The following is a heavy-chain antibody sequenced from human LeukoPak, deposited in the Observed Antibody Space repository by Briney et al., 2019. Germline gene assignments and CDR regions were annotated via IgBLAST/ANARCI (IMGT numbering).Heavy chain of an antibody. CDR1: GDSVSSNSAA. CDR3: ARLDANFADF. V-gene: IGHV6-1*01. CDR2: TYYGSRWYN. Sequence: SQTLSLTCAISGDSVSSNSAAWNWIRQSPSRGLEWLGRTYYGSRWYNDYAVSVESRISISPDTSRNQFSLQLDSVTPEDTAVYYCARLDANFADFWGQGTLVTVSS. J-gene: IGHJ4*02. D-gene: IGHD1-7*01.